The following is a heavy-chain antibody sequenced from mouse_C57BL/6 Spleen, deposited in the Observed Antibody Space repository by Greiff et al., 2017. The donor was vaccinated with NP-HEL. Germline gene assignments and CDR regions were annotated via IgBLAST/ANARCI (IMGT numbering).Heavy chain of an antibody. V-gene: IGHV1-39*01. CDR3: ASSDYGGWFDY. J-gene: IGHJ2*01. CDR2: INPNYGTT. CDR1: GYSFTDYN. Sequence: EVQLQESGPELVKPGASVKISCKASGYSFTDYNINWVKQSTGKSLEWIGVINPNYGTTSYNQKFKGKATLTVDQSSSTAYMQLNSLTSEDSAVYYCASSDYGGWFDYWGQGTTLTVSS. D-gene: IGHD2-4*01.